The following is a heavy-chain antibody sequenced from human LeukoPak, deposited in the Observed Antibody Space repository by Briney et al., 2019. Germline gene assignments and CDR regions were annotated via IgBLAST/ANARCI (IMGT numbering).Heavy chain of an antibody. CDR2: INANSGGT. V-gene: IGHV1-2*02. Sequence: ASVKVSCKASGYTFTGYYMHWVRQAPGQGLESMGWINANSGGTTYAQKFQGRVTTTRDTSISTAYMELYSLRSDDTAVYYCAGDLIAVPGPDLDYWGQGTLVTVSS. D-gene: IGHD6-19*01. CDR3: AGDLIAVPGPDLDY. J-gene: IGHJ4*02. CDR1: GYTFTGYY.